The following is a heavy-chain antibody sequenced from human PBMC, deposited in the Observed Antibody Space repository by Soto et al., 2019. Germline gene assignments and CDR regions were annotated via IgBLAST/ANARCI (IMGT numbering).Heavy chain of an antibody. CDR2: ISGGGGTT. V-gene: IGHV3-23*01. Sequence: GGSLRLSCAASGFTFSYYAMSWVRQTPGTGLEWVSGISGGGGTTYYAASVKGRFTISRDNSKNRLYLQINSLRAEDTAVYYCAKQAGYSSDPFDYWGQGTLVTV. J-gene: IGHJ4*02. CDR3: AKQAGYSSDPFDY. CDR1: GFTFSYYA. D-gene: IGHD6-19*01.